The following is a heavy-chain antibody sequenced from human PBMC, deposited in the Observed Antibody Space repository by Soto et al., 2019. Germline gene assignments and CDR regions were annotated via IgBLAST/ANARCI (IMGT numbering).Heavy chain of an antibody. D-gene: IGHD2-2*01. CDR3: ARGGLRCSSTSCRNYYYYYYGMDV. J-gene: IGHJ6*02. Sequence: GGSLRLSCAASGFTFSSYGMHWVRQAPGKGLEWVAVIWYDGSNKYYADSVKGRFTISRDNSKNTLYLQMNSLRAEDTAVYYCARGGLRCSSTSCRNYYYYYYGMDVWGQGTTVTVSS. CDR2: IWYDGSNK. CDR1: GFTFSSYG. V-gene: IGHV3-33*01.